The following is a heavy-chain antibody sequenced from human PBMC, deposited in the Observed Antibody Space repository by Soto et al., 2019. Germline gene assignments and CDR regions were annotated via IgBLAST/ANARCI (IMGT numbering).Heavy chain of an antibody. CDR1: GGSISSGGYY. Sequence: SETLSLTCTVSGGSISSGGYYWSWIRQHPGKGLEWIGYIYYSGSTYYNPSLKSRVPISVETSKNQFSLKLSSVTAADTAVYYCARDAQPEENNWFDPWGQGTLVTVSS. J-gene: IGHJ5*02. V-gene: IGHV4-31*03. D-gene: IGHD6-13*01. CDR3: ARDAQPEENNWFDP. CDR2: IYYSGST.